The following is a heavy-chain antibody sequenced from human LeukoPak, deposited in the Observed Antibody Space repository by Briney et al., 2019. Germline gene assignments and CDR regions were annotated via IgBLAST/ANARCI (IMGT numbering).Heavy chain of an antibody. CDR3: ARGGCTSTSCIKGAFDI. CDR2: INSDGSSI. CDR1: GFTFSSYW. Sequence: PGGSLRLSCAASGFTFSSYWMHWVRQAPEKGLVWVSRINSDGSSINYADSVKGRFTISRDNAKNTLYLQMNSLRAEDTAVYYCARGGCTSTSCIKGAFDIWGQGTMVTVSS. V-gene: IGHV3-74*01. J-gene: IGHJ3*02. D-gene: IGHD2-2*01.